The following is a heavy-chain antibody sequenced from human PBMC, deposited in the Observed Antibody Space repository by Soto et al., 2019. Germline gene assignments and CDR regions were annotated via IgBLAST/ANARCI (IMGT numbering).Heavy chain of an antibody. CDR3: ARGYNWNYAFDP. D-gene: IGHD1-7*01. V-gene: IGHV1-18*01. Sequence: ASVKVSCKASGYTFINYGISWVRQAPGQGLEWMAWISASNGDTKYAQKFQGRVTMTTDTSTSTADMELKSLTSDDAAVYYCARGYNWNYAFDPWGQGILVTVSS. CDR2: ISASNGDT. CDR1: GYTFINYG. J-gene: IGHJ5*02.